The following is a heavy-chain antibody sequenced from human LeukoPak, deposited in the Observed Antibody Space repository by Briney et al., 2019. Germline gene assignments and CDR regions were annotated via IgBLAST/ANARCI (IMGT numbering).Heavy chain of an antibody. V-gene: IGHV3-23*01. D-gene: IGHD2-15*01. CDR1: GFTFSYTW. CDR3: AKDQLNRFCSGGSCSITHDS. Sequence: GGSLRLSCAASGFTFSYTWMSWVRQAPGQGLEWVSAISGSVRSTYYSDSVKGRFTISKDTSKNTLYLQMNSLRAEDTAIYYCAKDQLNRFCSGGSCSITHDSWGQGTLVTVSS. J-gene: IGHJ4*02. CDR2: ISGSVRST.